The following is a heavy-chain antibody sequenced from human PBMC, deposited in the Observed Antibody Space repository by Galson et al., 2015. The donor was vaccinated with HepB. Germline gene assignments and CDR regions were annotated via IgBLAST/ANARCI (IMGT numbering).Heavy chain of an antibody. V-gene: IGHV4-61*02. CDR2: IYTSGST. J-gene: IGHJ4*02. D-gene: IGHD3-10*01. CDR1: GGSISSGNYY. Sequence: TLSLTCTVSGGSISSGNYYWSWIRQPAGTGLEWIGRIYTSGSTNYNPSLKSRVTMSVDTSKNQFSLTLSSVTAADTAVYYCAEVIRSRGVIHYWGQGTLVTVSS. CDR3: AEVIRSRGVIHY.